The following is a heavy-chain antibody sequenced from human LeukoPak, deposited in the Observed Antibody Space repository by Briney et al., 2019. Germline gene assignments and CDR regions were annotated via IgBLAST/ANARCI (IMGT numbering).Heavy chain of an antibody. D-gene: IGHD6-19*01. CDR3: ARDLSVPAVAGTNY. CDR2: INPSGGST. J-gene: IGHJ4*02. V-gene: IGHV1-46*01. CDR1: GGTFSSYA. Sequence: ASVKVSCKASGGTFSSYAISWVRQAPGQGLEWMGIINPSGGSTSYAQKFQGRVTMTRDTSTSTVYMELSSLRSEDTAVYYCARDLSVPAVAGTNYWGQGTLVTVSS.